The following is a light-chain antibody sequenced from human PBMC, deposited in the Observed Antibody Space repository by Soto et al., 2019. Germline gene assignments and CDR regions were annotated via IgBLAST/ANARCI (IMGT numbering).Light chain of an antibody. V-gene: IGLV2-11*01. Sequence: QSVLTQPRSVSGSPGQSVTISCAGSSSDVGAYNYVSWYQQHPGKAPKLMIFDVSKRPSGVPDRFSGSKSGSTASLTISGLQAEDEADYYCCSYAGNMYVVGSGTKVTVL. CDR1: SSDVGAYNY. CDR3: CSYAGNMYV. J-gene: IGLJ1*01. CDR2: DVS.